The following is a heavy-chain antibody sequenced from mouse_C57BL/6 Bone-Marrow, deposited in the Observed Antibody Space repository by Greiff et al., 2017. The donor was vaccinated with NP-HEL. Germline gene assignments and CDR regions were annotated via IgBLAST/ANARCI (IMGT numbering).Heavy chain of an antibody. CDR2: ISSGGSYT. CDR3: AGGRVFDY. V-gene: IGHV5-6*02. J-gene: IGHJ2*01. CDR1: GFTFSSYG. Sequence: EVMLVESGGDLVKPGGSLKLSCAASGFTFSSYGMSWVRQTPDKRLEWVATISSGGSYTYYPDSVKGRFTISRDNAKNTLYLQMRSLKSEDTAMYYCAGGRVFDYWGQGTTLTVSS.